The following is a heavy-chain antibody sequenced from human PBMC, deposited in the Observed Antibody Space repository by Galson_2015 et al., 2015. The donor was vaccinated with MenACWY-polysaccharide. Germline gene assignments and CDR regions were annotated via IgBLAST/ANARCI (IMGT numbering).Heavy chain of an antibody. CDR2: IHPNSGGT. CDR3: ARNRGYDSELDY. CDR1: GYTFINYY. Sequence: SVKVSCKASGYTFINYYIYWVRQAPGQGLEWMGRIHPNSGGTKYAQKFQGGVTMTRDAPISTAYMELSSLKSDDTAVYYCARNRGYDSELDYWGQGTLVTVSS. D-gene: IGHD5-12*01. V-gene: IGHV1-2*06. J-gene: IGHJ4*02.